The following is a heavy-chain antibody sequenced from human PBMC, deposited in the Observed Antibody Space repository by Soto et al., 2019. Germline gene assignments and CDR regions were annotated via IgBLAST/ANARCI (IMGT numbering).Heavy chain of an antibody. CDR1: GFTFSSYS. D-gene: IGHD2-15*01. J-gene: IGHJ4*02. CDR3: ARAVVVAAAFDY. V-gene: IGHV3-21*01. CDR2: ISSSSSYI. Sequence: GGSLILSCAASGFTFSSYSMNWVRQAPGKGLEWVSSISSSSSYIYYADSVKGRFTISRDNAKNSLYLQMNSLRAEDTAVYYCARAVVVAAAFDYWGQGTLVTVSS.